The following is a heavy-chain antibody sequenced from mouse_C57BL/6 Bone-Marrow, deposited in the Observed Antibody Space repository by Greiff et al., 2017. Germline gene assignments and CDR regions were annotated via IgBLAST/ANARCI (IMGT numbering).Heavy chain of an antibody. D-gene: IGHD1-1*01. CDR1: GYAFTNYL. Sequence: VQLQQPGAELVRPGTSVKVSCKASGYAFTNYLIEWVKQRPGQGLAWIGVINPGSGGTNYNEKFKGKATLTAYKSSRTAYMQLSSLTSDDSAFYFCARLGFGTVVATGYFDVWGTGTTVTVAS. V-gene: IGHV1-54*01. CDR3: ARLGFGTVVATGYFDV. CDR2: INPGSGGT. J-gene: IGHJ1*03.